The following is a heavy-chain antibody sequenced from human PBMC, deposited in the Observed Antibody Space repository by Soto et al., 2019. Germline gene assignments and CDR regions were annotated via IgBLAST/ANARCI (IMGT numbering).Heavy chain of an antibody. J-gene: IGHJ5*02. CDR1: GGSISSSSYY. CDR2: IYYSGST. D-gene: IGHD3-22*01. V-gene: IGHV4-39*01. CDR3: ARRDYYDSSGWFDP. Sequence: SETLSLTCTVSGGSISSSSYYWGWIRQPPGKGLEWIGSIYYSGSTYYNPSLKSRVTISVDTSKNQFSLKLSSVTAADTAVYYCARRDYYDSSGWFDPWGQGTLVTVS.